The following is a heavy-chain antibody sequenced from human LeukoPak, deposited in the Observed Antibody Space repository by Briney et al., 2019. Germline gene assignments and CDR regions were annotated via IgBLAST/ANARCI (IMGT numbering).Heavy chain of an antibody. D-gene: IGHD3-22*01. J-gene: IGHJ4*02. Sequence: SVKVSCKASGGIFNNYAITWVRQAPGQGLEWMGGIIPVFGSPNYAQKFLGRVTITADESTSTAYMELSSLRSEDTAVYYCASTRVKDYDSSGYYFGAQWGQGTLVTVSS. CDR2: IIPVFGSP. V-gene: IGHV1-69*13. CDR1: GGIFNNYA. CDR3: ASTRVKDYDSSGYYFGAQ.